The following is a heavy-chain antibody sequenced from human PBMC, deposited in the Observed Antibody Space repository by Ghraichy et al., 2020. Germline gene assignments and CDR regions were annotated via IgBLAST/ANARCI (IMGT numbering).Heavy chain of an antibody. CDR1: GYTFTSYD. J-gene: IGHJ5*02. Sequence: ASVKVSCKASGYTFTSYDISWLRQAPGQGLEWVGWISTYNGETNYAQKLQGRVTMTTDTSTSTAYMDLRSLTSDDTAVYYCARDRTRGAYYGSGSYLAWGQGTLVTVSS. V-gene: IGHV1-18*04. CDR2: ISTYNGET. D-gene: IGHD3-10*01. CDR3: ARDRTRGAYYGSGSYLA.